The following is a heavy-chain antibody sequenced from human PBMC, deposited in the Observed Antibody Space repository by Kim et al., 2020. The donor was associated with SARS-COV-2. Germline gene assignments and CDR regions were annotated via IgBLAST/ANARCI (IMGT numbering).Heavy chain of an antibody. CDR1: GFTFSSYA. J-gene: IGHJ4*02. CDR3: AKVLTITAPFYDY. Sequence: GGSLRLSCAASGFTFSSYALNWVRQAPGKGLEWVSGISASGGDTYYADSVQGRFTISRDNSKNALNLEMNSLRAEDTALYYCAKVLTITAPFYDYCGQGTLVTPSP. V-gene: IGHV3-23*01. CDR2: ISASGGDT. D-gene: IGHD4-4*01.